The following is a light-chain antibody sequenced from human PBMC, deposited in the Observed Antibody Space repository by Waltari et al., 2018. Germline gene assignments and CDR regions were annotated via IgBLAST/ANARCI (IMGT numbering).Light chain of an antibody. CDR3: QSYDTSHNWV. CDR2: EDD. Sequence: FMLTQPHSVSASPGKTVTLSCTGTGGSIAHNYVQWSLQRPGSAPNTVIYEDDHRPSGVPDRFSGSIDISSNSAFLTISGLRTEDEADYYCQSYDTSHNWVFGGGTKLTVL. V-gene: IGLV6-57*02. CDR1: GGSIAHNY. J-gene: IGLJ3*02.